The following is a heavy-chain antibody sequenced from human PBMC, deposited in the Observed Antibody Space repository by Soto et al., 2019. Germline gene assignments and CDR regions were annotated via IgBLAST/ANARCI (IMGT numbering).Heavy chain of an antibody. V-gene: IGHV3-74*01. D-gene: IGHD5-12*01. Sequence: EVRLVESGGGLVQPGGSLRLSCAASGFPFSSHWLQWVRQVPGRGLVWVSRIDNTGSSAIYADSVRGRFTVSRDNDKDTLYLHMNSLRAEDTAVYYCATLNGYDYWGQGTLVTVSS. CDR3: ATLNGYDY. CDR1: GFPFSSHW. J-gene: IGHJ4*02. CDR2: IDNTGSSA.